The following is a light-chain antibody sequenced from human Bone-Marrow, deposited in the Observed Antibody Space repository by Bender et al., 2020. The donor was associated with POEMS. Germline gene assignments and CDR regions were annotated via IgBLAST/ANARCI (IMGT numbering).Light chain of an antibody. V-gene: IGLV1-44*01. J-gene: IGLJ3*02. Sequence: QSVLTQPPSASGTPGQRVTISCSRGSSNIGAHAVNWYQHLPGTAPKLLIYSSHRRPSEVPDRFSGSRSGTSASLAISGLQSEDEADHYCAVWDDSLNGWVFGGGTKLTVL. CDR1: SSNIGAHA. CDR2: SSH. CDR3: AVWDDSLNGWV.